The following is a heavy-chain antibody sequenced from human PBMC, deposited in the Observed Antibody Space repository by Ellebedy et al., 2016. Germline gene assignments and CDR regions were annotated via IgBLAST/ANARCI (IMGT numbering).Heavy chain of an antibody. V-gene: IGHV3-15*01. D-gene: IGHD5-18*01. Sequence: GESLKISCAASGFTFSNAWMNWVRQAPGKGLEWVGRIKSKTDGGSADYAATVKGRITISRDDSKNTLYLQMNSLKTEDTAVYFCTTVYRYNYDSVWGQGTLVTVSS. J-gene: IGHJ4*02. CDR3: TTVYRYNYDSV. CDR2: IKSKTDGGSA. CDR1: GFTFSNAW.